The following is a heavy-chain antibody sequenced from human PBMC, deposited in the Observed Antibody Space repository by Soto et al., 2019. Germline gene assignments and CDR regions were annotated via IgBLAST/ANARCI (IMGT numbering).Heavy chain of an antibody. CDR1: GFSFSDYT. V-gene: IGHV3-21*01. Sequence: SGGSLRLSCEASGFSFSDYTMDWVRQAPGKGLEWVSSISKTSSTVSYADSVKGRFTVSRGNAHNSLSLQMDSLRVEDTALYYCARAILRSVYAHDYWGQGTFVTVSS. CDR2: ISKTSSTV. D-gene: IGHD2-2*01. CDR3: ARAILRSVYAHDY. J-gene: IGHJ4*02.